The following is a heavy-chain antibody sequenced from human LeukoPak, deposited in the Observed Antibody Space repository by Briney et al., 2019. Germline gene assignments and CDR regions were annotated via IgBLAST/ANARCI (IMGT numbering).Heavy chain of an antibody. J-gene: IGHJ4*02. Sequence: PGRSLRLSCAASGFTFSSYGMHWVRQAPGKGLEWVAVISYDGSNKYYADSVKGRFTISRDNSKNTLYLQMNSPRAEDTAVYYCAKPVGKYSSSWYSLGYWGQGTLVTVSS. D-gene: IGHD6-13*01. V-gene: IGHV3-30*18. CDR2: ISYDGSNK. CDR3: AKPVGKYSSSWYSLGY. CDR1: GFTFSSYG.